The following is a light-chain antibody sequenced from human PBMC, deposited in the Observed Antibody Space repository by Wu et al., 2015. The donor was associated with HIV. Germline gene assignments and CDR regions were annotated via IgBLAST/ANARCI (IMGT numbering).Light chain of an antibody. CDR1: QTISSW. V-gene: IGKV1-5*03. Sequence: DIQMTQSPSTLSASVGDRVTITCRASQTISSWLAWYQQKPGKGPNLLIYKASTLEGGVPSRFSASGSGTEFTLTITNLQPDDFGIYYCQXYNAYPLTFGGGTKVEI. CDR3: QXYNAYPLT. CDR2: KAS. J-gene: IGKJ4*01.